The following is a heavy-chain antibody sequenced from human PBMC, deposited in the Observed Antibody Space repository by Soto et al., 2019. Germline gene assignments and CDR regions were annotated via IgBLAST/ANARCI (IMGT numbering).Heavy chain of an antibody. D-gene: IGHD3-10*01. CDR1: GFTFSSYA. Sequence: QAGGSLRLSCAASGFTFSSYAMSWVRQAPGKGLEWVSAISGSGGSTYYADSVKGRFTISRDNSKNTLYLQMNSLRAEDTAVYYCAKDRVQFSRGDWFDPWGQGTLVTVSS. J-gene: IGHJ5*02. CDR2: ISGSGGST. V-gene: IGHV3-23*01. CDR3: AKDRVQFSRGDWFDP.